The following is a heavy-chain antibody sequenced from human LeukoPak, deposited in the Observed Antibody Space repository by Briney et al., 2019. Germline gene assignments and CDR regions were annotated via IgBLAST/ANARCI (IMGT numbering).Heavy chain of an antibody. J-gene: IGHJ5*02. Sequence: SETLSLTCAVYGGSFSGNYWRWIGQPPGKGLEGIGEIKHSGSTNYKPSLTSPVTISVDTSKNQFSLKLSSVTAADTAVYYCARAIAARPAWFDPWGQGTLVTVSS. V-gene: IGHV4-34*01. CDR1: GGSFSGNY. CDR3: ARAIAARPAWFDP. D-gene: IGHD6-6*01. CDR2: IKHSGST.